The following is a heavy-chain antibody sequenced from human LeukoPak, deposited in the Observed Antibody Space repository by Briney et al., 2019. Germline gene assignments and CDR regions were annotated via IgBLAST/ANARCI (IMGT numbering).Heavy chain of an antibody. V-gene: IGHV1-69*05. D-gene: IGHD5-18*01. CDR1: VGTFSSYA. J-gene: IGHJ6*03. Sequence: SSVKVSCKSSVGTFSSYAISWVRQAPGQGLEWMGGIIPIFGTANYAQKFPGRVTITTDESTSTAYMELRSLRSEDTAVYYCARSFLVDTATPPRPPSPYYYYMDVWGKGTPVTVSS. CDR3: ARSFLVDTATPPRPPSPYYYYMDV. CDR2: IIPIFGTA.